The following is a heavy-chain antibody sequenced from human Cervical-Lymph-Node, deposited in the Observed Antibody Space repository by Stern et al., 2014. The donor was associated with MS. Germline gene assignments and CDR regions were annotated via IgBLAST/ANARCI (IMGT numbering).Heavy chain of an antibody. CDR3: ARDRGGKGPVDY. J-gene: IGHJ4*02. CDR2: IWYDGSNK. Sequence: VQLVESGGGVVQPGGSLKLSCAASGFTFSSYGMHWVRQAPGKGLEWWAVIWYDGSNKYYADSVKGRFTISRDNSKNTLYLQMNSLRAEDTAVYYCARDRGGKGPVDYWGQGTLVTVSS. CDR1: GFTFSSYG. V-gene: IGHV3-33*01. D-gene: IGHD3-10*01.